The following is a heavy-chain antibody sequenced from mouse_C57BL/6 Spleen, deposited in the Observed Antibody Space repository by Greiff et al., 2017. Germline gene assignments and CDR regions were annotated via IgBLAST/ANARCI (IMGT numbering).Heavy chain of an antibody. J-gene: IGHJ2*01. V-gene: IGHV1-82*01. CDR1: GYAFSSSW. CDR2: IYPGDGDT. D-gene: IGHD1-1*01. Sequence: VQLQQSGPELVKPGASVKISCKASGYAFSSSWMNWVKQRPGKGLEGIGRIYPGDGDTNYNGKFKGKATLTADKSSSTAYMQLRSLTSEDSAVYFCATLYYGSSHFDYWGQGTTLTVSS. CDR3: ATLYYGSSHFDY.